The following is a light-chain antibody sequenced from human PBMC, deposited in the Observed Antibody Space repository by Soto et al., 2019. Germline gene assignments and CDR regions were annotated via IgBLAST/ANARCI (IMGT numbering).Light chain of an antibody. J-gene: IGLJ1*01. V-gene: IGLV2-14*01. CDR3: SSYTSSSTLYV. Sequence: QSVLTQPASVSGSPGQSITISCTGTSSDVGGYNYVSWYQQHPGKAPKLVIYDVSNRPSGVSSRFSGSKSGNTASLTISGLQAEDEADYYCSSYTSSSTLYVFGTGTRSPS. CDR1: SSDVGGYNY. CDR2: DVS.